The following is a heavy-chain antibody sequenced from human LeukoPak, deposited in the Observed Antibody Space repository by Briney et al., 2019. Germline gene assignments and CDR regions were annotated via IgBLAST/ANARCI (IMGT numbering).Heavy chain of an antibody. CDR3: AKSNGYGLVDI. Sequence: SETLSLTCTVSGGSISGYYWSWIRQPAGKGLEWIGRIYTSGSTNYNPSLKSRVTMSVDTSKNQFSLKLTSVTAADTALYYCAKSNGYGLVDIWGQGTMVTVSS. CDR2: IYTSGST. CDR1: GGSISGYY. J-gene: IGHJ3*02. D-gene: IGHD3-10*01. V-gene: IGHV4-4*07.